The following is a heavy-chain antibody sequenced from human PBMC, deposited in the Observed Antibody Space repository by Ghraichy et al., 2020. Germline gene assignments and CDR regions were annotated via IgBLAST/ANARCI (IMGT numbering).Heavy chain of an antibody. Sequence: SETLSLTCSVSGGSINNYYYSWVRQPPGKGLEWIGNIYYSGNTNYSPSLASRVTISVDTSKNQFSLKLTSVTAADTAVYFCASRPGTFPGWAPLDYWGQGTLVTVSS. CDR2: IYYSGNT. V-gene: IGHV4-59*01. D-gene: IGHD6-19*01. CDR1: GGSINNYY. CDR3: ASRPGTFPGWAPLDY. J-gene: IGHJ4*02.